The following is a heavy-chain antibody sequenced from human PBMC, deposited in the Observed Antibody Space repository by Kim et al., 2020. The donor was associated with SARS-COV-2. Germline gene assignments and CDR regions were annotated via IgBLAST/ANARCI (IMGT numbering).Heavy chain of an antibody. V-gene: IGHV7-4-1*02. CDR2: INTNTGNP. CDR1: GYTFTSYA. CDR3: ARDKSPDRYFDRYGWFDP. J-gene: IGHJ5*02. D-gene: IGHD3-9*01. Sequence: ASVKVSCKASGYTFTSYAMNWVRQAPGQGLEWMGWINTNTGNPTYAQGFTGRFVFSLDTSVSTAYLQISSLKAEDTAVYYCARDKSPDRYFDRYGWFDPWGQGTLVTVSS.